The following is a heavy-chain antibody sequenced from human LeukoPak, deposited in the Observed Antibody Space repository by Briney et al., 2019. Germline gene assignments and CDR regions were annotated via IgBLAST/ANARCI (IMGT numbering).Heavy chain of an antibody. CDR2: LNPSGGST. D-gene: IGHD6-13*01. CDR3: ARGEYSSPRGWFVS. CDR1: GYTFTNYY. V-gene: IGHV1-46*01. Sequence: ASVKVSCKASGYTFTNYYMHWVRQAPGQGREWMGMLNPSGGSTTYAQKFQGRVSLTRDMSTRTVYMELSSLRSEDTAVYYCARGEYSSPRGWFVSWGQGTLVTVSS. J-gene: IGHJ5*01.